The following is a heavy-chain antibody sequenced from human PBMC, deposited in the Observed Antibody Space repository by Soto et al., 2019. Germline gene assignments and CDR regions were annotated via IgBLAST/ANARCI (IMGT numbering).Heavy chain of an antibody. J-gene: IGHJ4*02. CDR3: ASDSYYDSSGYYPSYFDY. CDR1: GFTFSSYS. Sequence: GGSLRLSCAASGFTFSSYSMNWVRQAPGKGLEWVSSISSSSSYIYYADSVKGRFTISRDNAKNSLYLQMNSLRAEDTAVYYCASDSYYDSSGYYPSYFDYWGQGTLVTVSS. V-gene: IGHV3-21*01. CDR2: ISSSSSYI. D-gene: IGHD3-22*01.